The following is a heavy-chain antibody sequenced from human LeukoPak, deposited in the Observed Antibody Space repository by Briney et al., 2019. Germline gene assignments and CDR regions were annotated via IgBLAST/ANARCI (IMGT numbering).Heavy chain of an antibody. Sequence: ASVKVSCKASGYTFTSYYMHWVRQAPGQGLEWMGIINPSGGSTSYAQKFQGRVTMTRDTSTSTVYMELSSLRSEDTAVYYCARGGRASRYIVVVPAATALIDYWGQGTLVTVSS. CDR3: ARGGRASRYIVVVPAATALIDY. CDR2: INPSGGST. V-gene: IGHV1-46*01. D-gene: IGHD2-2*01. J-gene: IGHJ4*02. CDR1: GYTFTSYY.